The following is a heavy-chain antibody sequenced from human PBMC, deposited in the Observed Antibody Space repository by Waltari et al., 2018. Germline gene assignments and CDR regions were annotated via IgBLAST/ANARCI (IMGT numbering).Heavy chain of an antibody. D-gene: IGHD2-21*02. CDR2: RSYEGSNK. V-gene: IGHV3-30*01. Sequence: QVQLVESGGGVVQPGRSLRLSCAASGFTFSSYAMHWVRQAPGKGLEWVAVRSYEGSNKYYAESVKGRFTISRDNSKNTLYLQMNSLRAEDTAVYYCARVIVVVTANDAFDIWGQGTMVTVSS. CDR3: ARVIVVVTANDAFDI. CDR1: GFTFSSYA. J-gene: IGHJ3*02.